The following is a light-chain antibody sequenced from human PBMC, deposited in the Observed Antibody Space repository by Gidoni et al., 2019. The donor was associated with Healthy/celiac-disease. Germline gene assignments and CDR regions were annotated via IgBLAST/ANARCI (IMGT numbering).Light chain of an antibody. J-gene: IGKJ2*01. Sequence: EIVMPQSLATLSVSPGERATLSCRASQSVSSNLAWYQQKPGKAPRLLIYGASTRATGIPARFSGSGSGTEFTLTISSLQSEDFAVYYCQQYNNWPMYTFGQGTKLEIK. CDR3: QQYNNWPMYT. CDR2: GAS. CDR1: QSVSSN. V-gene: IGKV3-15*01.